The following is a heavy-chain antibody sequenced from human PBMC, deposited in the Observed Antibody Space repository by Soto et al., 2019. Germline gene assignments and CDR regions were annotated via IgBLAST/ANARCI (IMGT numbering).Heavy chain of an antibody. Sequence: GESLKISCKGSGYSFTSYWIGWVRQMPGKGLEWMGIIYPGDSDTRYSPSFQGQVTISADKSISTAYLQWSSLKASDTAMYYCARQVGNGQWLAETFDYWGQGTLVTVSS. J-gene: IGHJ4*02. CDR3: ARQVGNGQWLAETFDY. CDR2: IYPGDSDT. D-gene: IGHD6-19*01. CDR1: GYSFTSYW. V-gene: IGHV5-51*01.